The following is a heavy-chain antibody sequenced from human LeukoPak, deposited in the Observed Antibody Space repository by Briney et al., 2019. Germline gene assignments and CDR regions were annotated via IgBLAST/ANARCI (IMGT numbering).Heavy chain of an antibody. J-gene: IGHJ4*02. Sequence: PGGSLRLSCAASGFTFSSYAMSWVRQAPGKGLEWVSAISGSGGSTYYADSVKGRFTISRDNSKNTLYLQMNSLRAEDTAVYYCAKQRGRRWLPDVPYYFDYWGQGTLVTVSS. V-gene: IGHV3-23*01. D-gene: IGHD5-12*01. CDR2: ISGSGGST. CDR1: GFTFSSYA. CDR3: AKQRGRRWLPDVPYYFDY.